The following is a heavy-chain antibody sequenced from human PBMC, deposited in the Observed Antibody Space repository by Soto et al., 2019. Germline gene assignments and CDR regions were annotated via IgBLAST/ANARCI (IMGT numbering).Heavy chain of an antibody. CDR1: GFTFSSYG. V-gene: IGHV3-33*01. Sequence: PGGSLRLSCAASGFTFSSYGMHWVRQAPGKGLEWVAVIWYDGSNKYYADSVKGRFTIFRDNSKNTLYLQMNSLRAEDTAVYYCARDPAARPRSTFDYWGQGTLVTVS. CDR3: ARDPAARPRSTFDY. J-gene: IGHJ4*02. CDR2: IWYDGSNK. D-gene: IGHD6-6*01.